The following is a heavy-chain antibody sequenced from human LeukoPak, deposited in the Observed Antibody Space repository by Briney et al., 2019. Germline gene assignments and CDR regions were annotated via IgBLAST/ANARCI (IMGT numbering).Heavy chain of an antibody. CDR2: FDPEDGET. Sequence: ASVNVSCKVSGYTLTELSMHWVRQAPGKGLEWMGGFDPEDGETIYAQKFQGRVTMTEDTSTDTAYMELSSLRSEDKAVYYCATGMYYYYGSGSYYHFDYWGQGTLVTVSS. D-gene: IGHD3-10*01. CDR3: ATGMYYYYGSGSYYHFDY. V-gene: IGHV1-24*01. CDR1: GYTLTELS. J-gene: IGHJ4*02.